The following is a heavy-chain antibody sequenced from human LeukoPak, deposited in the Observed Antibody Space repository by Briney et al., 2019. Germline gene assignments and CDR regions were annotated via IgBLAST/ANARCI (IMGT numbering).Heavy chain of an antibody. CDR3: ARERDAIIDF. Sequence: GASVKVSCKASGGTFSDYAFNWVRQAPGQWLEWMGNIIPKFSTTNYAQNFQDKVTITADESTATAYLELNSLRSEDTAIFYCARERDAIIDFWGQGTLITVSS. J-gene: IGHJ4*02. D-gene: IGHD5-24*01. CDR2: IIPKFSTT. CDR1: GGTFSDYA. V-gene: IGHV1-69*13.